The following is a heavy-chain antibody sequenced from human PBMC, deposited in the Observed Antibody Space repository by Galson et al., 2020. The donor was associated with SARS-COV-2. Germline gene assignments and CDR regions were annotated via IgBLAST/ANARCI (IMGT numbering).Heavy chain of an antibody. CDR2: ISSGSSYI. D-gene: IGHD1-26*01. J-gene: IGHJ3*01. V-gene: IGHV3-21*01. CDR1: GFPFDKYT. Sequence: NSGGSLRLSCAASGFPFDKYTMTWVRQAPGKGLEWVSFISSGSSYIYYADSVRGRFTISRDNAKNSVSLQMNSLRAEDTALYFCARQYDGRSQDGFDVWGQGTMVTVSS. CDR3: ARQYDGRSQDGFDV.